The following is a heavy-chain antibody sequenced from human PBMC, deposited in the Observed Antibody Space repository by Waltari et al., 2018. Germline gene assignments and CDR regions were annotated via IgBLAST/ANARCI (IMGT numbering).Heavy chain of an antibody. J-gene: IGHJ4*02. CDR3: ARVVGGYYDSSGYYYFDY. V-gene: IGHV1-69*02. CDR2: IIPILGIA. Sequence: QVQLVQSGAEVKKPGSSVKVSCKASGGPFSSYTIRWVRPAPGPGLEWMGRIIPILGIANYAQKFQGRVTITADKSTSTAYMELSSLRSEDTAVYYCARVVGGYYDSSGYYYFDYWGQGTLVTVSS. CDR1: GGPFSSYT. D-gene: IGHD3-22*01.